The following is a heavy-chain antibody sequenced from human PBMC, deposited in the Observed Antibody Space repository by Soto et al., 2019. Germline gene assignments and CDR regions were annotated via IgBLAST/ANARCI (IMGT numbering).Heavy chain of an antibody. CDR3: ARSTTVVTHAFDI. Sequence: GGSLRLSCAASGFTFSDYYMSWIRQAPGKGLEWVSYISSSSSYTNYADSVKGRFTISRDNAKNSLYLQMNSLRAEDAAVYYCARSTTVVTHAFDIWGQGTMVTVSS. CDR2: ISSSSSYT. D-gene: IGHD4-17*01. V-gene: IGHV3-11*06. CDR1: GFTFSDYY. J-gene: IGHJ3*02.